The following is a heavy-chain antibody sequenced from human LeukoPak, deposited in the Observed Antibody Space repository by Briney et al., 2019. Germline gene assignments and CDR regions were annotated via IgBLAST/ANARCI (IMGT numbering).Heavy chain of an antibody. CDR3: TRVRSSGEPYYYYYIDV. D-gene: IGHD3-10*01. Sequence: GGSLRLSCTASGFTFGDYAMSWVRQAPGKGLEWVGFIRSKAYGGTTEYAASVKGRFTISRDDSKSIAYLQMNSLKTEDTAVYYCTRVRSSGEPYYYYYIDVWGKGTTVTVSS. CDR2: IRSKAYGGTT. J-gene: IGHJ6*03. V-gene: IGHV3-49*04. CDR1: GFTFGDYA.